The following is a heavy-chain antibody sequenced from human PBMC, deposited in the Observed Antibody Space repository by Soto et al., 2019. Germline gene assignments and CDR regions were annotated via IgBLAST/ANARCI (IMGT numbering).Heavy chain of an antibody. CDR2: IHHSGGT. J-gene: IGHJ4*02. Sequence: QVQLQESGPGLVKPSGTLSLTCAVPGGSISSLNWWGWVRQSPGKGLEWMGEIHHSGGTNYNPARKSQVTMSVDGSKNQFSLRVTSVTAADTAIYYCAGRGPTVTTPSFDFWGQGTLVTVSS. CDR1: GGSISSLNW. D-gene: IGHD4-17*01. CDR3: AGRGPTVTTPSFDF. V-gene: IGHV4-4*02.